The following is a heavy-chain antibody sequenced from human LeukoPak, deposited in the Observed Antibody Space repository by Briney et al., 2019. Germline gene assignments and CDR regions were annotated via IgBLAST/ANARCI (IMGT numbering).Heavy chain of an antibody. J-gene: IGHJ6*03. CDR2: ISGGGDTS. CDR3: AKNAGDGGYYYYMDV. Sequence: PGGSLRLSCAASGFTFNNYAMSWVRQAPGKGLEWVSSISGGGDTSYYADSVRGGFTISRDTSKNMLFLQMDSLRAEDTAIYYCAKNAGDGGYYYYMDVWGKGTTVTVSS. V-gene: IGHV3-23*01. D-gene: IGHD3-16*01. CDR1: GFTFNNYA.